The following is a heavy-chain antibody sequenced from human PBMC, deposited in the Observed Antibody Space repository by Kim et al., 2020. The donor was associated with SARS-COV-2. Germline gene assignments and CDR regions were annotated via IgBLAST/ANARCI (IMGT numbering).Heavy chain of an antibody. D-gene: IGHD2-21*01. J-gene: IGHJ4*01. CDR2: MINGGSKT. CDR3: GGALNAILGAGIYF. Sequence: GGSLRLSCAASGFTFPDYCMHWIRQAPGKGLEWLACMINGGSKTTYADSVKGRFTVSRDIAKSPLYLQMNSLRAEDTAVYYCGGALNAILGAGIYF. V-gene: IGHV3-11*03. CDR1: GFTFPDYC.